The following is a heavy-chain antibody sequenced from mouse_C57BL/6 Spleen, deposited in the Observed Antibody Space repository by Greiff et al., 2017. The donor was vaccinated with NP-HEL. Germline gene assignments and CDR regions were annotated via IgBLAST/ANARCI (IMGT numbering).Heavy chain of an antibody. CDR3: TREGSLYAMDY. Sequence: DVMLVESGEGLVKPGGSLKLSCAASGFTFSSYAMSWVRQTPEKRLEWVAYISSGGDYIYYADTVKGRFTISRDNARNTLYLQMSSLKSEDTAMYYCTREGSLYAMDYWGQGTSVTVSS. CDR1: GFTFSSYA. CDR2: ISSGGDYI. J-gene: IGHJ4*01. V-gene: IGHV5-9-1*02. D-gene: IGHD1-1*01.